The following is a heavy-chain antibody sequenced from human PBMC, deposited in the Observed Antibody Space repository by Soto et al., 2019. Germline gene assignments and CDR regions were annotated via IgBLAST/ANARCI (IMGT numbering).Heavy chain of an antibody. CDR3: ARAGMAVAATPCD. V-gene: IGHV3-7*05. CDR1: GFSFNIYW. Sequence: VQLVESGGGLVQPGESLRLSCAASGFSFNIYWMTWVRQAPGKGLEWVAHIKQEGSEKYYVDSVKGRFTIARDNAKDPRYLHMNSLRDDDTAVYYCARAGMAVAATPCDWGQGTLVTVSS. J-gene: IGHJ4*02. CDR2: IKQEGSEK. D-gene: IGHD6-19*01.